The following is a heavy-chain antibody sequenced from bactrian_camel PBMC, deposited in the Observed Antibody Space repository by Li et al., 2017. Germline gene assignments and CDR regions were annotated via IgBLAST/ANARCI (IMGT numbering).Heavy chain of an antibody. V-gene: IGHV3S53*01. CDR3: AADGVNLQLARGYSY. J-gene: IGHJ4*01. D-gene: IGHD6*01. CDR1: TSAYVAYVYA. Sequence: HVQLVESGGGSVPAGGSLRLTCTASTSAYVAYVYAMAWFRQAPGKEREGVAAIDTTGSATYTYAVQGRFTISKDNAKNTLYLQMNSLKVEDTAMYYCAADGVNLQLARGYSYWGQGTQVTVS. CDR2: IDTTGSA.